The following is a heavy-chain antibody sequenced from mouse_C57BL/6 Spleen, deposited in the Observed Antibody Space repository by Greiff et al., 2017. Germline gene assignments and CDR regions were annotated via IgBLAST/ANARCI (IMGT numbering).Heavy chain of an antibody. D-gene: IGHD1-1*01. CDR2: ISDGGSYT. CDR3: ARGHYGSSPYYAMDY. V-gene: IGHV5-4*03. Sequence: EVKVVESGGGLVKPGGSLKLSCAASGFTFSSYAMSWVRQTPEKRLEWVATISDGGSYTYYPDNVKGRFTISRDNAKNNLYLQMSHLKSEDTAMYYCARGHYGSSPYYAMDYWGQGTSVTVSS. CDR1: GFTFSSYA. J-gene: IGHJ4*01.